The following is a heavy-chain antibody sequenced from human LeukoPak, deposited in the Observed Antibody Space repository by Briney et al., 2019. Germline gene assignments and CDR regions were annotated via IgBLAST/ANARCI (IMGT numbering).Heavy chain of an antibody. CDR2: IYYSGST. J-gene: IGHJ5*02. CDR1: GGSFSGYY. V-gene: IGHV4-59*12. Sequence: SETLSLTCAVYGGSFSGYYWSWIRQPPGKGLEWIGYIYYSGSTNYNPSLKSRVTISVDTSKNQFSLKLSSVTAADTAVYYCAKGDKMLTWRRTYNRFDPWGQGTLVTVSS. D-gene: IGHD3-16*01. CDR3: AKGDKMLTWRRTYNRFDP.